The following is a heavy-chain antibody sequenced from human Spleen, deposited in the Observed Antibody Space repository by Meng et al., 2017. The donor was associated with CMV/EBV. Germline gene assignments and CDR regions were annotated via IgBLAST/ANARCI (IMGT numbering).Heavy chain of an antibody. Sequence: TVSVGSISSSSYYWGWIRQPPGKGLEWIGSIYYSGSTYYNPSLKSRVTISVDTSKNQFSLKLSSVTAADTAVYYCARRMVRGVMIGTWGQGTLVTVSS. CDR2: IYYSGST. D-gene: IGHD3-10*01. CDR3: ARRMVRGVMIGT. J-gene: IGHJ5*02. CDR1: VGSISSSSYY. V-gene: IGHV4-39*01.